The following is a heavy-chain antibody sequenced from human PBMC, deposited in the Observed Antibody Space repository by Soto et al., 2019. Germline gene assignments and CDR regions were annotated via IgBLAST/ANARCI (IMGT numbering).Heavy chain of an antibody. D-gene: IGHD6-6*01. CDR1: GYTFTSYG. Sequence: QVHLVQSGAEVKKPGASVKVSCKASGYTFTSYGITWVRQAPGQGLEWMGWISAHNGNTDYAQKLQGRVIVTRDTSPRTAYMELRRLKSYNTAVYYCARGRDGDYWGQGALVTVSS. CDR2: ISAHNGNT. J-gene: IGHJ4*02. V-gene: IGHV1-18*01. CDR3: ARGRDGDY.